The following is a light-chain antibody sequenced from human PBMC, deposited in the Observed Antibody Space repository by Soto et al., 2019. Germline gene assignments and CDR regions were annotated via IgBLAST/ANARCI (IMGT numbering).Light chain of an antibody. V-gene: IGLV2-8*01. CDR1: SSDVGGYNY. Sequence: QSALTQPASVSGSPGQSITISCTGTSSDVGGYNYVSWYQQHPGKAPKLMIYEVRERPSGVPDRFSGSKSGNTASLTVSGLQAEDEADYYCSSYAGSNNLLFGGGTKLTV. J-gene: IGLJ2*01. CDR3: SSYAGSNNLL. CDR2: EVR.